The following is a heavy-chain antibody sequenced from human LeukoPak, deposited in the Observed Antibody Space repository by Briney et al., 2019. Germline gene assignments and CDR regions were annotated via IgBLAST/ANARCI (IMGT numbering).Heavy chain of an antibody. CDR1: GFTFSNYA. V-gene: IGHV3-23*01. J-gene: IGHJ4*02. CDR3: AKIMDCWYGGDS. Sequence: GGSLRLSCAASGFTFSNYAMSWVRQAPGTGLEWVSTISAGGGHTYYADSVKGRFTISRDNSNNILFLQVSSLRAEDTAVYYCAKIMDCWYGGDSWGQGTLVTVSS. CDR2: ISAGGGHT. D-gene: IGHD6-13*01.